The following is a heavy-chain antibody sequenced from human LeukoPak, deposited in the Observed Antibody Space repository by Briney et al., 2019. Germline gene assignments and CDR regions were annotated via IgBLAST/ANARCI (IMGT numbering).Heavy chain of an antibody. J-gene: IGHJ3*02. Sequence: SETLSLTCAVYGGSFSGYYWSWIRQPPGKGLEWIGEINHSGSTNYNPSLKSRVTISVDTSKNRFSLKLSSVTAADTAVYYCARGHGAFDIWGQGTMVIVSS. CDR1: GGSFSGYY. CDR2: INHSGST. V-gene: IGHV4-34*01. CDR3: ARGHGAFDI.